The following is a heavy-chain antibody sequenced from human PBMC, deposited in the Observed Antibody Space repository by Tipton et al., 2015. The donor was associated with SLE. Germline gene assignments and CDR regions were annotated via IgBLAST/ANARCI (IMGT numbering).Heavy chain of an antibody. Sequence: SLRLSCVASGFTFSNYPMSWVRQAPGKGLEWVGRTTNKANSNTTQYAASVEGRFTISRDDSKNSLYLQMNSLRSEDTAVYYCASLITTNGFQYWGQGTLVTVSS. V-gene: IGHV3-72*01. J-gene: IGHJ1*01. D-gene: IGHD3-22*01. CDR2: TTNKANSNTT. CDR3: ASLITTNGFQY. CDR1: GFTFSNYP.